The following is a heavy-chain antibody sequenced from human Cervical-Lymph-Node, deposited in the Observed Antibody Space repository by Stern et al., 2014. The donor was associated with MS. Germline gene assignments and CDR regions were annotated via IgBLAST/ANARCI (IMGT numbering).Heavy chain of an antibody. J-gene: IGHJ6*02. CDR3: ARDSLIRTFGVEEGMDV. D-gene: IGHD3-3*01. CDR2: ISADNGDT. Sequence: QVQLVQSGAEVKKPGASVKVYCKASGYFFTSYGISWVRQAPGQGLEWMGWISADNGDTNYAQNVQGRVTMTTDTSTNTAYMELSSLRSDDTALYYCARDSLIRTFGVEEGMDVWGQGTTVTVSS. V-gene: IGHV1-18*01. CDR1: GYFFTSYG.